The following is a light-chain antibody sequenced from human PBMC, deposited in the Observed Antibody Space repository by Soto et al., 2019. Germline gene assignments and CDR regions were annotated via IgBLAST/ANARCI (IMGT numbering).Light chain of an antibody. V-gene: IGKV3-20*01. CDR1: QSVSSSY. J-gene: IGKJ5*01. CDR2: GAS. CDR3: QQYCSSSIT. Sequence: EIVLTQSPGTLSLSPGERATLSCRASQSVSSSYLAWYQQKPGQAPRLLIYGASSRATGIPDRFSGSGSGTDFTLTISRLEPEDFAVYYCQQYCSSSITVGQGTRLEIK.